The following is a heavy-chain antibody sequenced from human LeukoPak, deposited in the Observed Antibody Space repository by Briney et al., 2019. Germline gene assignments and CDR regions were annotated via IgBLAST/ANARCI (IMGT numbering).Heavy chain of an antibody. J-gene: IGHJ3*02. D-gene: IGHD3-3*01. CDR1: GYTLTELS. V-gene: IGHV1-24*01. Sequence: GASVKVSCKVSGYTLTELSMHWVRQAPGKGLEWMGGFDPEDGETIYAQKFQGRVTMTRDTSISTAYMELSRLRSDDTAVYYCATLERITIFGVPKGAFDIWGQGTMVTVSS. CDR2: FDPEDGET. CDR3: ATLERITIFGVPKGAFDI.